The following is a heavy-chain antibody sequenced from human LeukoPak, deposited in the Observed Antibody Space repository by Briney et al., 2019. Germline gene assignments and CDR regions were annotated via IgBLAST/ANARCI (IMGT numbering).Heavy chain of an antibody. CDR1: GFTFSTYA. J-gene: IGHJ4*02. D-gene: IGHD5-18*01. Sequence: SGGSLRLSCAASGFTFSTYAMNWVRQAPGEGLEWVSSIGGSSTSLYYADSLKGRFTISRDNAKNSLYLQLNSLRAEDTAVYYCAKDVGRYSYGSGYFDYWGQGTLVTVSS. CDR3: AKDVGRYSYGSGYFDY. CDR2: IGGSSTSL. V-gene: IGHV3-21*04.